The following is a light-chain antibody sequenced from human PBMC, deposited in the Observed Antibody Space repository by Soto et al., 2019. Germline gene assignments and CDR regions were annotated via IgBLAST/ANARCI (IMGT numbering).Light chain of an antibody. V-gene: IGLV3-21*01. CDR1: NIGNKH. J-gene: IGLJ2*01. CDR3: QVWDSITDHVV. CDR2: YDG. Sequence: SSELTQPPSVSVAPGSTARITCGGSNIGNKHVHWYQQRPGQAPGLVIYYDGDRPSGIPERLSGSNSGNTATLTISRVEAGDEADYYCQVWDSITDHVVFGGGTQLTVL.